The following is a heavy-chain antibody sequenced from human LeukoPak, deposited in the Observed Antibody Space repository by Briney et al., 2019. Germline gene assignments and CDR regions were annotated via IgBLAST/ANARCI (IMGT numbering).Heavy chain of an antibody. J-gene: IGHJ6*02. CDR3: TPLKIAAPYYYYYGMDV. CDR2: IKSKTDGGTT. Sequence: PGGSLRLSCAASGFTFSNAWMSWVRQAPGKGLEWVGRIKSKTDGGTTDYAAPVKGRFTISRDDSKNTLYLQMNSLKTEDTAVYYCTPLKIAAPYYYYYGMDVWGQGTTVTVSS. CDR1: GFTFSNAW. V-gene: IGHV3-15*01. D-gene: IGHD2-15*01.